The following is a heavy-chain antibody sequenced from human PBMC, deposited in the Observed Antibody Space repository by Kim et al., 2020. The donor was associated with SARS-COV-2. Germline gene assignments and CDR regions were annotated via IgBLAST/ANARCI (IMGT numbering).Heavy chain of an antibody. CDR1: GFTFSSNW. Sequence: GGSLRLSCAASGFTFSSNWMHWVRQVPGKGLVWVSRINSDGSSTAYADSVKGRFTISRDNANNTLYLQMNTLRAEDCGVYYCARERGAPGYFQHWGQGTLVTVSS. V-gene: IGHV3-74*01. J-gene: IGHJ1*01. CDR3: ARERGAPGYFQH. CDR2: INSDGSST.